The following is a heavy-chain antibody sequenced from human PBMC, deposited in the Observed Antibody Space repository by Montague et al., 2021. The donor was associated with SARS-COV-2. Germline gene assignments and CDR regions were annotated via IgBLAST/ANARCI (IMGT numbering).Heavy chain of an antibody. CDR3: AGDHGDGYNNREAFDV. Sequence: SLRLSCAASGFTFDDHDMNWVRQAPGKGLEWVSAIRWNGDTKGYADSVKGRFTISRDNAKNSLYLQMNSLTVGDTALYYCAGDHGDGYNNREAFDVWGRGTMVTVSS. V-gene: IGHV3-20*04. D-gene: IGHD5-24*01. J-gene: IGHJ3*01. CDR1: GFTFDDHD. CDR2: IRWNGDTK.